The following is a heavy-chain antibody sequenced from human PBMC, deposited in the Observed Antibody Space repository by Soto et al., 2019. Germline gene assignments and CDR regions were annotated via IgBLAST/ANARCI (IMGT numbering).Heavy chain of an antibody. D-gene: IGHD2-21*01. CDR2: IYGSGGSGST. Sequence: SETLSLTCTVTGDSITSGGYYWSGIRQHPGKGLEWLGYIYGSGGSGSTLYNPSLKSRITLSVDTSKTQFSLNLSSVTVADTAVYYCSRDPGDGHYFDYWGQGALVTVSS. V-gene: IGHV4-31*03. J-gene: IGHJ4*02. CDR1: GDSITSGGYY. CDR3: SRDPGDGHYFDY.